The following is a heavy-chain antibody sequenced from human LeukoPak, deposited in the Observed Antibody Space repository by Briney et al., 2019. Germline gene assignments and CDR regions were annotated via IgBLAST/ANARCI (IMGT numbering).Heavy chain of an antibody. Sequence: AETLSLTCTVSGGSISSYYWSWIRQPPGKGLDWIGYIYYSGSTNYNPSLKSRVTVSVDTSKNHFSLKLSSVTAADTAVYYCATFRIAVAGTGDHWGQGTLVTVSS. D-gene: IGHD6-19*01. J-gene: IGHJ4*02. CDR3: ATFRIAVAGTGDH. CDR2: IYYSGST. CDR1: GGSISSYY. V-gene: IGHV4-59*01.